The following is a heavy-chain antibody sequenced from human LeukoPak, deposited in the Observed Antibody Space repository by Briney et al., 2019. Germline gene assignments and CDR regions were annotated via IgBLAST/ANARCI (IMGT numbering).Heavy chain of an antibody. CDR2: ISWDGGST. D-gene: IGHD3-10*02. J-gene: IGHJ6*02. Sequence: GGSLRLSCAASGFTFDDYTMHWVRQAPGKGLEWVSLISWDGGSTYYADSVKGRFTISRDNSKNSLYLQMNSPRTEDTALYYCAKDMYGGIYYGMDVWGQGTTVTVSS. CDR3: AKDMYGGIYYGMDV. V-gene: IGHV3-43*01. CDR1: GFTFDDYT.